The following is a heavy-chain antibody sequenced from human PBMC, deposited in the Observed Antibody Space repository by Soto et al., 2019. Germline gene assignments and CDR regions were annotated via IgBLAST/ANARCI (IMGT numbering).Heavy chain of an antibody. CDR3: ARLPRDCNKSSCYYADH. J-gene: IGHJ4*01. D-gene: IGHD2-2*01. Sequence: PGASLKISCRGSGYDFNTNWFGWVRQLPGKGLERVGIMYPGDSDTRYNPSLQGHVTLSADVTVSTAFLQWRSLKTSDTVTYFCARLPRDCNKSSCYYADHWGHGTQVTVSS. CDR1: GYDFNTNW. CDR2: MYPGDSDT. V-gene: IGHV5-51*01.